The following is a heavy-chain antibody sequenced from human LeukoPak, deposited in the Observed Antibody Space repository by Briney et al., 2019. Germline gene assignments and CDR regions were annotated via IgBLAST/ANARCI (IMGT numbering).Heavy chain of an antibody. CDR2: TSRSGGST. Sequence: PGGSLRLSCVASGFTFSNYAMSWVRQAPGKGLEWVSATSRSGGSTYYADSVKGRFTISRDTSKSALCLQINSVRVEDTTVYYCAKDEGENGEYWSNFHHWGQGTLVTVSS. J-gene: IGHJ4*02. CDR3: AKDEGENGEYWSNFHH. D-gene: IGHD2-8*01. CDR1: GFTFSNYA. V-gene: IGHV3-23*01.